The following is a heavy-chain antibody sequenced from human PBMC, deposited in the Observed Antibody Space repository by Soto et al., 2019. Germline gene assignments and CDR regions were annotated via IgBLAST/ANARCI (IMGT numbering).Heavy chain of an antibody. J-gene: IGHJ4*02. Sequence: SETLSLTCTVSGDSFSRYKWSWIRQPPGKGLEYIGYMYSSGYTDYNPSLKSRVTMSLETSKNQYSLKLTSATAADRGVYYCAREWSAFDYWGQVTVVTVSS. CDR1: GDSFSRYK. CDR2: MYSSGYT. V-gene: IGHV4-59*01. CDR3: AREWSAFDY. D-gene: IGHD2-15*01.